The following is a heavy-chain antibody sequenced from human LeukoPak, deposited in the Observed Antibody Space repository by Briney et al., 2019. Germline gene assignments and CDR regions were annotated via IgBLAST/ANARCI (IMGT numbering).Heavy chain of an antibody. CDR1: GGTFSSYA. Sequence: SVKVSCKASGGTFSSYAISWVRQAPGQGLEWMGGIIPIFGTANYAQKFQGRVTITADESTSTAYMELSSLRSEDTAVYYCARDGSDCSSTSCYWYFDLWGRGTLVTVSS. CDR2: IIPIFGTA. V-gene: IGHV1-69*13. J-gene: IGHJ2*01. CDR3: ARDGSDCSSTSCYWYFDL. D-gene: IGHD2-2*01.